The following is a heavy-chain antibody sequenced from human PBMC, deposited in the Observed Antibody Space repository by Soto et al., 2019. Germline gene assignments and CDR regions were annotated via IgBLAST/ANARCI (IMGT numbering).Heavy chain of an antibody. V-gene: IGHV3-23*01. J-gene: IGHJ6*02. CDR1: GFTFNKFA. CDR3: AKVTPGILWPAHNPGYYYYGMDV. CDR2: ISGSGGST. D-gene: IGHD3-10*01. Sequence: GGSLRLSXAASGFTFNKFAMNWVRQAPGKGLEWVSAISGSGGSTYYADSAKGRVTISRDNSENTLYLQINSLRPDDTAVYYCAKVTPGILWPAHNPGYYYYGMDVWGQGTTVTVSS.